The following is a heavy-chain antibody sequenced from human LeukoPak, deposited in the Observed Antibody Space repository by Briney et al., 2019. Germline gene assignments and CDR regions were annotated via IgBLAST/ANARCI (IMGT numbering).Heavy chain of an antibody. CDR1: GYTFTGYY. V-gene: IGHV1-2*02. J-gene: IGHJ6*03. Sequence: ASVKVSCKASGYTFTGYYMHWVRQAPGQGLEWMGWINPNSGGTNYAQKFQGRVTMTRDTSISTAYMELSRLRSDDTAVYYCARDRKDRRLIYYYYMDVWGKGTRSPSP. CDR2: INPNSGGT. CDR3: ARDRKDRRLIYYYYMDV.